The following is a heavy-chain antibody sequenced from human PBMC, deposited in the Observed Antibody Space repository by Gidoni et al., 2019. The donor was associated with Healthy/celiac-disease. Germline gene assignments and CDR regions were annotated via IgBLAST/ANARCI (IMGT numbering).Heavy chain of an antibody. Sequence: EVQLVESGGGLVQPGGSLRLPCAASGFTFSSYSMNWVRQAPGKGLEWVSYISSSSSTIYDADSVKGRFTISRDNAKNSLYLQMNSLRAEDTAVYYCARIGDYEYGMDVWGQGTTVTVSS. V-gene: IGHV3-48*01. CDR2: ISSSSSTI. CDR1: GFTFSSYS. J-gene: IGHJ6*02. CDR3: ARIGDYEYGMDV.